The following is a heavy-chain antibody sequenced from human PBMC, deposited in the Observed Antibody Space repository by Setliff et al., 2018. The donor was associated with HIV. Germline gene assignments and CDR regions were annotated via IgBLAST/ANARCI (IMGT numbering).Heavy chain of an antibody. CDR3: AAIAAAXLRGTFDI. V-gene: IGHV1-18*01. Sequence: ASVKVSCKASGYTFTSDGIRXVRQAPGQGLEWXGWISGYNGNTNYAQKLQXRVTMTTDTSTSTAYMELRSLRSDXXXVYYCAAIAAAXLRGTFDIVGQGTMVTXSS. CDR2: ISGYNGNT. D-gene: IGHD6-13*01. J-gene: IGHJ3*02. CDR1: GYTFTSDG.